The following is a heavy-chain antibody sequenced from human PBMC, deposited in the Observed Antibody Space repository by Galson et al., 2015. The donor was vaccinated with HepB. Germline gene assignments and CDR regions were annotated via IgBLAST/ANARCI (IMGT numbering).Heavy chain of an antibody. V-gene: IGHV3-43*01. Sequence: SLRLSCAASGFTFDDYTMHWVRQAPGKGLEWVSLISWDGGSTYYADSVKGRFTISRDNSKNSLYLQMNSLRTEDTALYYCAKDRQDKLLWFGELPDYWGQGTLVTVSS. CDR3: AKDRQDKLLWFGELPDY. CDR1: GFTFDDYT. J-gene: IGHJ4*02. D-gene: IGHD3-10*01. CDR2: ISWDGGST.